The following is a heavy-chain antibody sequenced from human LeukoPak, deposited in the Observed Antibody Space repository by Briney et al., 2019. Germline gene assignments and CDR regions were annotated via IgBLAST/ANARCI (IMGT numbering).Heavy chain of an antibody. CDR3: ARPLTAYDFGY. D-gene: IGHD3-3*01. CDR2: INPSGGST. V-gene: IGHV1-46*01. Sequence: ASVKVSCKASGYTFTSYYMHWVRQAPGQGLEWMGIINPSGGSTSYAQKFQGRVTMTRDTSTSTAYMELRSLRSDDTAVYYCARPLTAYDFGYWGQGTLVTVSS. J-gene: IGHJ4*02. CDR1: GYTFTSYY.